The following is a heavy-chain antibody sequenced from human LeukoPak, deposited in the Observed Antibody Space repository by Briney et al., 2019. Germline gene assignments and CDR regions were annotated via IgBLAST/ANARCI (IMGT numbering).Heavy chain of an antibody. Sequence: PGRSLRLSCAASGFTFSSYDMHWVRQAPGKGLEWVAIISYDGSNKYYADSVKGRFTISRDNSKNTLYLQMNSLRAEDTAVYYCAKDESRRIAAAGTGYFQHWGQGTLVTVSS. CDR2: ISYDGSNK. V-gene: IGHV3-30*18. J-gene: IGHJ1*01. D-gene: IGHD6-13*01. CDR3: AKDESRRIAAAGTGYFQH. CDR1: GFTFSSYD.